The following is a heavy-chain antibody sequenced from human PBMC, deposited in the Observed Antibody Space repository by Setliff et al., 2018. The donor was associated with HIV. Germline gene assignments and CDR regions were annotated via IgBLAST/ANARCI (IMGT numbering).Heavy chain of an antibody. D-gene: IGHD3-16*01. CDR1: GGSISSGSYY. Sequence: SETVSLTCTVSGGSISSGSYYWSWIRQPAGKGLEWIGQIHTSGSTNYNPSLKSRLTISIDTSKNQFSLKLNSVTATDTAVYYCARRTFGSGRIDPWGQGTLVTVSS. CDR3: ARRTFGSGRIDP. CDR2: IHTSGST. V-gene: IGHV4-61*09. J-gene: IGHJ5*02.